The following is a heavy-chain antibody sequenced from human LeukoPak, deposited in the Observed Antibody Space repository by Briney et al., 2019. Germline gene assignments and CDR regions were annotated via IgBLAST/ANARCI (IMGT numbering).Heavy chain of an antibody. CDR3: ARDGDTYYYDSSDLFDY. Sequence: ASVKVSCTASGYTFTSYGISWVRQAPGQGLEWMEWISAYNGNTNYAQKLQGRVTMTTDTSTSTAYMELRSLRSDDTAVYYCARDGDTYYYDSSDLFDYWGQGTLVTVSS. V-gene: IGHV1-18*01. CDR2: ISAYNGNT. J-gene: IGHJ4*02. CDR1: GYTFTSYG. D-gene: IGHD3-22*01.